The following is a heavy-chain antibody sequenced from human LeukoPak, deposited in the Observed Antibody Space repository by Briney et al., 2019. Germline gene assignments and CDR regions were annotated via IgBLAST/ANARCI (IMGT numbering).Heavy chain of an antibody. Sequence: RGGSLRLSCAASGFTVSGNYMSWVRRAPGKGLEWVSIIYSGGATYYADSVKGRFTISGDNSNNTLYLQMNSLRAEDTAVYYCARDLYSSGWFDYWGQGTLVTVS. CDR3: ARDLYSSGWFDY. CDR2: IYSGGAT. D-gene: IGHD6-19*01. CDR1: GFTVSGNY. V-gene: IGHV3-53*01. J-gene: IGHJ4*02.